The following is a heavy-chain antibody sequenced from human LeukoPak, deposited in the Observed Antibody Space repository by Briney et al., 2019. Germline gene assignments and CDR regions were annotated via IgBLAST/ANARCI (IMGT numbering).Heavy chain of an antibody. CDR3: ARDRLIYGDYGDAFDI. J-gene: IGHJ3*02. V-gene: IGHV3-21*01. Sequence: AGGSLRLSCAASGFTFSRYSMNWVRQAPGKGLEGVSSISSSSSYIYYADSVKGRFTISRDNAKTSLYLQMNSLRAEDTAVYYCARDRLIYGDYGDAFDIWGQGTMVTVSS. D-gene: IGHD4-17*01. CDR2: ISSSSSYI. CDR1: GFTFSRYS.